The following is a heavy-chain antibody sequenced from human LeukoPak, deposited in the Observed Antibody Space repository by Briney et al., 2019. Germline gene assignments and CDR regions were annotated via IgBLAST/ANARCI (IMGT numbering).Heavy chain of an antibody. D-gene: IGHD3-3*01. J-gene: IGHJ6*02. CDR3: ARDRTAFGVVTYYGMDV. CDR1: GFTFSSYE. Sequence: GGSLRLSCAASGFTFSSYEMNWVRQAPGKGLEWVSYISSSGSTIYYADSVKGRFTISRDNAKNSLYLQMNSLRAEDTAVYYCARDRTAFGVVTYYGMDVWGQGTMVTVSS. V-gene: IGHV3-48*03. CDR2: ISSSGSTI.